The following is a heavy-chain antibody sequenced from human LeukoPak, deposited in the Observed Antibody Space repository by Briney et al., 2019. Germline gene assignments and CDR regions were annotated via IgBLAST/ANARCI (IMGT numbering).Heavy chain of an antibody. Sequence: SVKVSCKASGGTFSSYANSWVRQAPGQGLEWMGGIIPIFGTANYAQKFQGRVTITADESTSTAYMELSSLRAEDTAVYYCARVGCSGNSCHPNALDIWGQGTMVTVSS. CDR3: ARVGCSGNSCHPNALDI. V-gene: IGHV1-69*01. J-gene: IGHJ3*02. CDR1: GGTFSSYA. D-gene: IGHD2-15*01. CDR2: IIPIFGTA.